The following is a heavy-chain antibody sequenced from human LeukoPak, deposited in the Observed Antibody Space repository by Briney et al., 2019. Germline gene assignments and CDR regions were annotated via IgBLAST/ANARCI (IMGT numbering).Heavy chain of an antibody. CDR1: GDSISRSSYF. CDR2: VYSSGST. V-gene: IGHV4-39*07. CDR3: TRDMEYPGAGFDL. Sequence: PSRTLSLTCTVSGDSISRSSYFWAWIRQPPGKGLEWIGSVYSSGSTYYNPSLRSQITISVDTSKNQFSLKLTSVSAADTAMYYCTRDMEYPGAGFDLWGQGIPVTVSS. D-gene: IGHD2/OR15-2a*01. J-gene: IGHJ4*02.